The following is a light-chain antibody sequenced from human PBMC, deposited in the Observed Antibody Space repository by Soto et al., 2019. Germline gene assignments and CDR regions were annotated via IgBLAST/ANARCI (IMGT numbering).Light chain of an antibody. CDR1: SSDVGGYNY. J-gene: IGLJ1*01. CDR2: EVS. V-gene: IGLV2-14*01. CDR3: SSYTDSSNYV. Sequence: QSVLTQPASVSGSPGQSITISCTGTSSDVGGYNYVSWYQQHPGKAPKLMIYEVSNRPSGVSNRLSGSKSGNTASLTISGLQAEDEADYYCSSYTDSSNYVFGTGTKV.